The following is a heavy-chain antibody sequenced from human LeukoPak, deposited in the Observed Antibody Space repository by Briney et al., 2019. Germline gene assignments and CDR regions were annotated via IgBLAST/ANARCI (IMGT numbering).Heavy chain of an antibody. CDR3: ARDWAVAARPRGWFDP. D-gene: IGHD6-6*01. J-gene: IGHJ5*02. Sequence: SETLSLTCTVSGYSMSSGYYWGWIRQPPGKGLEWIGSIYHSGSTYYNPSLKSRVTISVDTSKNQFSLKLSSVTAADTAVYYCARDWAVAARPRGWFDPWGQGTLVTVSS. V-gene: IGHV4-38-2*02. CDR2: IYHSGST. CDR1: GYSMSSGYY.